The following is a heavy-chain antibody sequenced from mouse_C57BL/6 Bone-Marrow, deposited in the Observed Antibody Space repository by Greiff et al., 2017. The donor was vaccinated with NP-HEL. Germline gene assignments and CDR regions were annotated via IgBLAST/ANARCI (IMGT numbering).Heavy chain of an antibody. J-gene: IGHJ3*01. Sequence: EVKLMESGGGLVQPGGSLKLSCAASGFTFSDYGMAWVRQAPRKGPEWVAFISNLAYSIYYADTVTGRFTISRENAKNTLYLEMSSLRSEDTAMYYCATPDSSGFAWFAYWGQGTLVTVSA. CDR3: ATPDSSGFAWFAY. D-gene: IGHD3-2*02. V-gene: IGHV5-15*01. CDR1: GFTFSDYG. CDR2: ISNLAYSI.